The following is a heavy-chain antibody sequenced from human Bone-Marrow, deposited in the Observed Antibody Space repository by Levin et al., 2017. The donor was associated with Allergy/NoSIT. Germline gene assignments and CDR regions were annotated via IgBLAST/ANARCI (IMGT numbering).Heavy chain of an antibody. V-gene: IGHV3-23*01. D-gene: IGHD3-3*01. CDR3: AKDLGLLRVLGGLSNLLFDY. CDR2: ISGSGGST. J-gene: IGHJ4*02. CDR1: GFTFSSYA. Sequence: ETLSLTCAASGFTFSSYAMSWVRQAPGKGLEWVSAISGSGGSTYYADSVKGRFTISRDNSKNTLYLQMNSLRAEDTGVYYCAKDLGLLRVLGGLSNLLFDYWGQGTLVTVSS.